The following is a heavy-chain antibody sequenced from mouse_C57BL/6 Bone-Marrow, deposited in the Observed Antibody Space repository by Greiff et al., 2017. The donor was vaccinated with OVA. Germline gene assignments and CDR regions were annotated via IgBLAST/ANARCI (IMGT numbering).Heavy chain of an antibody. CDR2: IDPANGNT. Sequence: VQLKESVAELVRPGASVKLSCTASGFNIKNTYMHWVKQRPEQGLEWIGRIDPANGNTKYAPKFQGKATITADTSSNTAYLQLSSLTSEDTAIYYCARRGFYYGSSWWYFDVWGTGTTVTVSS. V-gene: IGHV14-3*01. CDR3: ARRGFYYGSSWWYFDV. CDR1: GFNIKNTY. J-gene: IGHJ1*03. D-gene: IGHD1-1*01.